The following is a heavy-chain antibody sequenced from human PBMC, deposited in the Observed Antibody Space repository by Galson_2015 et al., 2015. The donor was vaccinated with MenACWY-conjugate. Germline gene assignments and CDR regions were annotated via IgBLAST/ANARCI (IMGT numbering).Heavy chain of an antibody. CDR3: ARENVNYNHGLTFDH. CDR2: INPSGGST. Sequence: SVKVSCKASGYTFSTYFMHWVRQAPGQGLEWMGIINPSGGSTTYAQRFQGRVTMTRDTSTSTVYMELSSLTFDDTAVYYCARENVNYNHGLTFDHWGQGTLVTVSS. V-gene: IGHV1-46*01. J-gene: IGHJ4*02. D-gene: IGHD5-24*01. CDR1: GYTFSTYF.